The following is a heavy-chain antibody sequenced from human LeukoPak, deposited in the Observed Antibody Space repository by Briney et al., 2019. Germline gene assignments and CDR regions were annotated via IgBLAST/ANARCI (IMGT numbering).Heavy chain of an antibody. J-gene: IGHJ5*02. D-gene: IGHD1-20*01. V-gene: IGHV3-7*01. CDR1: GFTFSSYA. Sequence: QPGGSLRLSCAASGFTFSSYALNWVRQAPGKGLEWVANIKQDGSEKYYVDSVKGRFTISRDNAKNSLYLQMNSLRAEDTAVYYCARGLTGTTWGVIWFDPWGQGTLVTVSS. CDR2: IKQDGSEK. CDR3: ARGLTGTTWGVIWFDP.